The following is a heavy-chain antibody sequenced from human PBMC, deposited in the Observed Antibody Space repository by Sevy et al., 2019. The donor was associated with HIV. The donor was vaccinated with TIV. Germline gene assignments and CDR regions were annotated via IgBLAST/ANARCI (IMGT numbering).Heavy chain of an antibody. J-gene: IGHJ4*02. CDR2: ISASGGGT. D-gene: IGHD6-19*01. V-gene: IGHV3-23*01. Sequence: GGYLRLSCAASGFTFSRCAMNWVRQAPGKGLEWVSDISASGGGTNYADSVKGRFTISRDNSKNTLYLQMNSLRAEDTAVYYCAKGDSSGWHGHFDYWGQGTLVTVSS. CDR3: AKGDSSGWHGHFDY. CDR1: GFTFSRCA.